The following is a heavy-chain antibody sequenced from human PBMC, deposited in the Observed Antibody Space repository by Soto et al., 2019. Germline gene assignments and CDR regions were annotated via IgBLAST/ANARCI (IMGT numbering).Heavy chain of an antibody. CDR3: ARDQQQLDYYYSGMDV. CDR2: ISYDGSNK. CDR1: GFTFSSYA. Sequence: QVQLVESGGGVVQPGRSLRLSCAASGFTFSSYAMHWVRQAPGKGLEWVAVISYDGSNKYYADSVKGRFTISRDNSKNTLYLQMNSLRAEDTAVYYCARDQQQLDYYYSGMDVWCQGTTVTVSS. J-gene: IGHJ6*02. V-gene: IGHV3-30-3*01. D-gene: IGHD6-13*01.